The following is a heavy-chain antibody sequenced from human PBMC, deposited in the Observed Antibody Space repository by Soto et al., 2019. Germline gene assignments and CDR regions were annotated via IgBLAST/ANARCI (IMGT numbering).Heavy chain of an antibody. CDR1: GYTLTSYD. Sequence: ASVKVSCKASGYTLTSYDINWVRQATGQGLEWMGWMNPNSGNTGYAQKFQGRVTMTRNTSISTAYMELSSLRSEDTAVYYCARSARFRDCSGGSCYRDHDAFDIWGQGTMVTVSS. D-gene: IGHD2-15*01. CDR3: ARSARFRDCSGGSCYRDHDAFDI. CDR2: MNPNSGNT. J-gene: IGHJ3*02. V-gene: IGHV1-8*01.